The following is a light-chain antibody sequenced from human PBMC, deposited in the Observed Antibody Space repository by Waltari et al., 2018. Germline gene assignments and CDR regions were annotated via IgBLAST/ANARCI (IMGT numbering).Light chain of an antibody. CDR2: DAS. CDR3: QKYVNLPAT. V-gene: IGKV3-20*01. CDR1: QSVSKY. J-gene: IGKJ1*01. Sequence: EIVLTQSPGTLSLSPGERATLSRRASQSVSKYLAWYQQKPGQAPRLLIYDASTRATGIPDRFSGSGSGTDFSLTISRLEPEDFAVYYCQKYVNLPATFGQGTKVEIK.